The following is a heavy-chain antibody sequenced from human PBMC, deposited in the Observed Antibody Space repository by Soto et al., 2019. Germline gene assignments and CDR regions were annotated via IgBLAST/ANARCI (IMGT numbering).Heavy chain of an antibody. CDR3: AKSATGGVAGTRDAFDI. V-gene: IGHV3-23*01. D-gene: IGHD6-19*01. CDR2: FSGSGGST. CDR1: GFTFSSYA. J-gene: IGHJ3*02. Sequence: EVQLLESGGGLVQPGGSLRLSCAASGFTFSSYAMSWVRQAPGKGLEWVSAFSGSGGSTYYADSVKGRFTISRDNSKNTLYLQMNSLRAEDTAVYYCAKSATGGVAGTRDAFDIWGQGTMVTVSS.